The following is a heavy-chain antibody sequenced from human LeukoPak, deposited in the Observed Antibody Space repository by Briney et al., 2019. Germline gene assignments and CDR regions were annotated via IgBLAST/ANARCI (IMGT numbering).Heavy chain of an antibody. D-gene: IGHD5-24*01. Sequence: SETLSLTCAVYGGSFSGYYWSWTRQPPGKGLEWIGEINHSGSTNYNPSLKSRVTISVDTSKNQFSLKLSSVTAADTAVYYCARLRRVNYYMDVWGKGTTVTVSS. J-gene: IGHJ6*03. CDR2: INHSGST. CDR1: GGSFSGYY. V-gene: IGHV4-34*01. CDR3: ARLRRVNYYMDV.